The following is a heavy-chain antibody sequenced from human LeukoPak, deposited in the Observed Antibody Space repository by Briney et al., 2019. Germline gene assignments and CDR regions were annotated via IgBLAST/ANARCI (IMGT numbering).Heavy chain of an antibody. J-gene: IGHJ1*01. CDR2: ISYDGSNK. CDR1: GFTFSSYG. Sequence: GGSLRLSCAASGFTFSSYGMHWVRQAPGKGLEWVAVISYDGSNKYYADSVKGRFTISRDNSKNTLYLQMNSLRAEDTAVYYCAKDKPQYSSSWYGRGYFQQWGQGTRVTAS. D-gene: IGHD6-13*01. V-gene: IGHV3-30*18. CDR3: AKDKPQYSSSWYGRGYFQQ.